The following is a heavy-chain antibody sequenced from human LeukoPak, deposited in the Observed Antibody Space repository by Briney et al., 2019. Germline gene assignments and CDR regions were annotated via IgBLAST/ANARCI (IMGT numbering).Heavy chain of an antibody. CDR3: AKAMTNYWYFDL. Sequence: GGSLRLSCAASGFTFSVAAMTWVRQAPGKGLEWVSLIGASGESTYYADSVKGRFTISRDNSKNTLFLQLNSLRAEDTAVYYCAKAMTNYWYFDLWGRGTLVTVSS. J-gene: IGHJ2*01. CDR1: GFTFSVAA. CDR2: IGASGEST. V-gene: IGHV3-23*01.